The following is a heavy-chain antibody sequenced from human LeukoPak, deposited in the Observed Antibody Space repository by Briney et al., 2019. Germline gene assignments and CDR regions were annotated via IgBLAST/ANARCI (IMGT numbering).Heavy chain of an antibody. CDR2: ISGSGGST. J-gene: IGHJ4*02. D-gene: IGHD6-19*01. V-gene: IGHV3-23*01. CDR1: GFTFSSYA. Sequence: PAGGSLRLSCAASGFTFSSYAMSWVRQAPGKGLEWVSAISGSGGSTYYADSVKGRVTISRDNSKNTLYLQMNSLRAEDTAVYYCAKDRFSYSSGWFDYWGQGTLVTVSS. CDR3: AKDRFSYSSGWFDY.